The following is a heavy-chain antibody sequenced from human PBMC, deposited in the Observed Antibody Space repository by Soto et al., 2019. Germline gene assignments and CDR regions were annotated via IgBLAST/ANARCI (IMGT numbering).Heavy chain of an antibody. J-gene: IGHJ3*02. CDR1: GGSISSGGYY. Sequence: SETLSLTCTVSGGSISSGGYYWSWIRQHPGKGLEWIGYIYYSGSTYYNPSLKSRVTISVDTSKNQFSLKLSSVTAADTAVYYCAREALEEYYYGSGRSDAFDIWGQGTMVTVSS. V-gene: IGHV4-31*03. D-gene: IGHD3-10*01. CDR3: AREALEEYYYGSGRSDAFDI. CDR2: IYYSGST.